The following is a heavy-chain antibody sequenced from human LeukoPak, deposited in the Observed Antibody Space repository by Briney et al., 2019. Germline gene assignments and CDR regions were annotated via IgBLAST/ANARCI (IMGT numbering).Heavy chain of an antibody. CDR1: GFTFSSYA. D-gene: IGHD5-18*01. CDR3: AKRVGYSYGRDDY. Sequence: GGSLRLSCAASGFTFSSYAMSWVRQAPGKGLEWVSAISGSGGSTYYADSVKGRFTISRDSSKNTLYPQMNSLRAEDTAVYYCAKRVGYSYGRDDYWGQGTLVTVSS. J-gene: IGHJ4*02. CDR2: ISGSGGST. V-gene: IGHV3-23*01.